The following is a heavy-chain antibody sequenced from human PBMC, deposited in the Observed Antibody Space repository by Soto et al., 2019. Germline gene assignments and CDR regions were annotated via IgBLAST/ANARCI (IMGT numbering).Heavy chain of an antibody. CDR2: INPSGGST. J-gene: IGHJ4*02. V-gene: IGHV1-46*01. D-gene: IGHD2-15*01. CDR3: ARVCCSGGSCYSIDS. Sequence: ASVKVSCKASGYTFTSYYMHWVRQAPEQGLEWMGIINPSGGSTSYAQKFQGRVTMTRDTSTSTVYMELSSLRSEDTAVYYCARVCCSGGSCYSIDSWGQGTPVTVSS. CDR1: GYTFTSYY.